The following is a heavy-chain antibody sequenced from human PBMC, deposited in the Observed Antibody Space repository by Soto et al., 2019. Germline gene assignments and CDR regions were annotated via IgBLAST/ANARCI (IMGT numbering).Heavy chain of an antibody. CDR1: GYTFTGYY. CDR2: INPNSGGT. CDR3: ARAMVLCSSTSCLFPTGD. V-gene: IGHV1-2*02. D-gene: IGHD2-2*01. Sequence: SVEVSCKASGYTFTGYYMHWVRQAPGQGLEWMGWINPNSGGTNYAQKFQGRVTMTRDTSISTAYMELSRLRSDDTAVYYCARAMVLCSSTSCLFPTGDWGQGPLVTVSS. J-gene: IGHJ4*02.